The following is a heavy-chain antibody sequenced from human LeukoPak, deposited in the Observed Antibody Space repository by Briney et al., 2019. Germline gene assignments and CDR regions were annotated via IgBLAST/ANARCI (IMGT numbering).Heavy chain of an antibody. D-gene: IGHD5-18*01. J-gene: IGHJ6*03. V-gene: IGHV4-59*02. CDR1: GGSGSSDC. CDR2: ISYSGST. Sequence: PSETLSLTCTVSGGSGSSDCWSCVRQPPGQGLEWIGYISYSGSTSYNPSLKSRVTISVDPPKSQLSLKLRSVTAADTAVYYCARRTRSFSYTYGDAYHYYYLVVWGKGTTVIVS. CDR3: ARRTRSFSYTYGDAYHYYYLVV.